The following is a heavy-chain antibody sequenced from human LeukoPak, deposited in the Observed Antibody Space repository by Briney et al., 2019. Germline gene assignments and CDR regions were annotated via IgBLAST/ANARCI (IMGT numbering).Heavy chain of an antibody. D-gene: IGHD2-15*01. V-gene: IGHV4-38-2*01. J-gene: IGHJ5*02. Sequence: GSLRLSCAASGFTFSSYEMNWVRQAPGKGLEWIGSIYHSGSTYYNPSLKSRVTISVDTSKNQFSLKLSSVTAADTAMYYCAGQYCSGGSCYWFDPWGQGTLVTVSS. CDR2: IYHSGST. CDR1: GFTFSSYE. CDR3: AGQYCSGGSCYWFDP.